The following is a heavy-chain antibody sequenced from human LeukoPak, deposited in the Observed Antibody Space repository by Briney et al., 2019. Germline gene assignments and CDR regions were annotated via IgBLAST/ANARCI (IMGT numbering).Heavy chain of an antibody. V-gene: IGHV4-4*07. D-gene: IGHD3-10*01. CDR3: ARGRGEYGSGSYYNGYYYYMDV. Sequence: SETLSLTCTVSGGSISSYYWSWIRQPAGKGLEWIGRIYTSGSTTYNPSLKSRVTISVDTSKNQFSLKLSSVTAADAAVYYCARGRGEYGSGSYYNGYYYYMDVWGKGTTVTVSS. CDR1: GGSISSYY. CDR2: IYTSGST. J-gene: IGHJ6*03.